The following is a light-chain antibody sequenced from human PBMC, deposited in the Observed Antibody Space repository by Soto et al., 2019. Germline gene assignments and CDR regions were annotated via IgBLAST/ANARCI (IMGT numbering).Light chain of an antibody. CDR1: QGISSF. V-gene: IGKV1-27*01. CDR3: QKYNSGPLT. CDR2: SAS. J-gene: IGKJ4*01. Sequence: DIQMTQSPSSLSASVGDIFTITCRASQGISSFLAWYQQIPGKVPKLLIYSASTLQSGVPSRFSGSGSGTDFTLTISSLQPEDVAIYYCQKYNSGPLTFGGGTKVDI.